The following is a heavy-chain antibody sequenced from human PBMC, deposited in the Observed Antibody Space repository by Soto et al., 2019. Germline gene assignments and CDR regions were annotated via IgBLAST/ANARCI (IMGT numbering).Heavy chain of an antibody. V-gene: IGHV1-46*01. CDR3: ATRVGYYDSSGYYSDYYGMDV. Sequence: EASVKVSCKASGYTFTSYYMHWVRQAPGQGLKWMGIINPSGGSTSYAQKFQGRVTMPRDTSTSTVYMELSSLRSEDTAVYYCATRVGYYDSSGYYSDYYGMDVWGQGTTVTVSS. CDR2: INPSGGST. D-gene: IGHD3-22*01. J-gene: IGHJ6*02. CDR1: GYTFTSYY.